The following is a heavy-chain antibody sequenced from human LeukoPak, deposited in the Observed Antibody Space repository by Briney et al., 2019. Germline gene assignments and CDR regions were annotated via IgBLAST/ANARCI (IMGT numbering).Heavy chain of an antibody. CDR3: ASHPYSNSLKYYFDY. V-gene: IGHV1-69*04. J-gene: IGHJ4*02. Sequence: SVKVSCKASGGTFSSYAISWVRQAPGQGLEWMGRIIPILGIANYAQKFQGRVTITADKSTSTAYMELSRLRSEDTAVYYCASHPYSNSLKYYFDYWGQGTLVTVSS. CDR2: IIPILGIA. D-gene: IGHD4-11*01. CDR1: GGTFSSYA.